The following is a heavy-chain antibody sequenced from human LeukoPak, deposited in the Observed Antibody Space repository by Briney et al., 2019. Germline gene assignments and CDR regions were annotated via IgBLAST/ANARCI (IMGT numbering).Heavy chain of an antibody. J-gene: IGHJ4*02. D-gene: IGHD1-1*01. CDR1: GGSVSSSSYY. V-gene: IGHV4-61*01. Sequence: SETLSLTCTVSGGSVSSSSYYWSWIRQPPGKGLEWIGYIYYSGSTNYNPSLKSRVTIAEDTSKNQFSLKLTSVTAADTAVYYCARGEYSGSDWGQGTLVTVSS. CDR3: ARGEYSGSD. CDR2: IYYSGST.